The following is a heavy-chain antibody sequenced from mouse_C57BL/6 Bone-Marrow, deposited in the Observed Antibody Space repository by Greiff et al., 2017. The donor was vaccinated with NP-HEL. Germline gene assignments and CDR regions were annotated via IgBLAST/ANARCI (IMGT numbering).Heavy chain of an antibody. CDR3: ARPLTEGAMDY. D-gene: IGHD1-1*01. J-gene: IGHJ4*01. CDR1: GFSLTSYG. Sequence: VQLQQSGPGLVQPSQSLSITCTVSGFSLTSYGVHWVRQSPGKGLEWLGVIWSGGSTDYTAAFISRLSISKDNSKSQVVFKMNSRQADDTAIYYCARPLTEGAMDYWGQGTSVTVSS. CDR2: IWSGGST. V-gene: IGHV2-2*01.